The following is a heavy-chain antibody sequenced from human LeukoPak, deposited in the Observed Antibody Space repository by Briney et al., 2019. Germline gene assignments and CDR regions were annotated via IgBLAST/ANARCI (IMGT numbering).Heavy chain of an antibody. J-gene: IGHJ4*02. Sequence: GGSLRLSCAASGFTFSSYGMHWVRRAPGKGLEWVAFIRYDGSNKYYADSVKGRFTISRDNSKNTLYLQMNSLRAEDTAVYYCAKDGLGYCSSTSCIRTHFDYWGQGTLVTVSS. CDR1: GFTFSSYG. CDR2: IRYDGSNK. CDR3: AKDGLGYCSSTSCIRTHFDY. D-gene: IGHD2-2*01. V-gene: IGHV3-30*02.